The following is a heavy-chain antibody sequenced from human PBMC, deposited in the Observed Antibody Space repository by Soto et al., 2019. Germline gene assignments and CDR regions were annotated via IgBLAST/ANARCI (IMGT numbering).Heavy chain of an antibody. CDR3: AHSPPYHGTLTGFYRWFDP. CDR2: IYWDDDK. J-gene: IGHJ5*02. D-gene: IGHD3-9*01. V-gene: IGHV2-5*02. Sequence: SGPMLVNPTQTLTLTCTFSGFSLSTSGVGVGWIRQPPGKALEWLALIYWDDDKRYSPSLKSRLTITKDTSKNQVVLTMTDVDPVDTATYYCAHSPPYHGTLTGFYRWFDPWGQGTLVTVSS. CDR1: GFSLSTSGVG.